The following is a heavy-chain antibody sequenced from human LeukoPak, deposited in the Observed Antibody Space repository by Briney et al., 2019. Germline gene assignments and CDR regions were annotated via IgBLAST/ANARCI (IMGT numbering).Heavy chain of an antibody. V-gene: IGHV3-7*03. CDR1: GFTFSSYW. CDR2: INHNGNVN. CDR3: AKGPRAGLRYWYFDL. D-gene: IGHD2-21*02. J-gene: IGHJ2*01. Sequence: GGSLRLSCAASGFTFSSYWMNWARQAPGKGLEWVASINHNGNVNYYVDSVKGRFTISRDNAKNSLYLQMSNLRAEDTAVYFCAKGPRAGLRYWYFDLWGRGSLVTVSS.